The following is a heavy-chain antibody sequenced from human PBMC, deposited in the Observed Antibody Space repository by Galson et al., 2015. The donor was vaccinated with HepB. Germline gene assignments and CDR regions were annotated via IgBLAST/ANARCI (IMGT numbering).Heavy chain of an antibody. Sequence: SLRLSCAASGFTFSSYAMSWVRQAPGKGLEWASAISGSGGSTYYADSVKGRFTISRDNSKNTLYLQMNSLRAEDTAVYYCAKDGAARLVYLSHYYGMDVWGQGTTVTVSS. CDR2: ISGSGGST. J-gene: IGHJ6*02. V-gene: IGHV3-23*01. CDR3: AKDGAARLVYLSHYYGMDV. D-gene: IGHD6-6*01. CDR1: GFTFSSYA.